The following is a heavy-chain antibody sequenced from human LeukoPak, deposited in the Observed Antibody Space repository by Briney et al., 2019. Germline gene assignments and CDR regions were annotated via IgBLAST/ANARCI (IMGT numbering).Heavy chain of an antibody. CDR2: IYYTGST. J-gene: IGHJ4*02. CDR3: ARHIHSGSFYH. Sequence: PSETLSLTCTAGGSIISSNDYWAWVPQPPGKGPEWIGSIYYTGSTYYNPSFKSRVSKSEDTSKNQLSLQLTSVTAADSAVYYCARHIHSGSFYHWGQGTLVTVSS. CDR1: GGSIISSNDY. D-gene: IGHD3-10*01. V-gene: IGHV4-39*01.